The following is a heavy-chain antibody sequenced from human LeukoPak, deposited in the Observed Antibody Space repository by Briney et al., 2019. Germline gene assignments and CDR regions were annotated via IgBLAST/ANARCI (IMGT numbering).Heavy chain of an antibody. CDR2: IYSSGST. D-gene: IGHD3-22*01. CDR3: ATRHYDSDGYYFDY. CDR1: GGSISSGGYY. J-gene: IGHJ4*02. V-gene: IGHV4-31*03. Sequence: SETLSLTCTVSGGSISSGGYYWRWIRQHPGKGLEWVGYIYSSGSTYYNPSLKSRVTISVDTSKNQFSLKLSSVTAADTAVYYCATRHYDSDGYYFDYWGQGTLVTVSS.